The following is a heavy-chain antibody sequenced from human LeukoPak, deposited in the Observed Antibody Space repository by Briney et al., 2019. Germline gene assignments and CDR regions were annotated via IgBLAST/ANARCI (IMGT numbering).Heavy chain of an antibody. CDR2: ISGSGGST. V-gene: IGHV3-23*01. D-gene: IGHD3-22*01. CDR1: GFTFSSYA. J-gene: IGHJ4*02. CDR3: AKADYYDSSGQSY. Sequence: PGGSLRLSCAASGFTFSSYAMSWVHQAPGKGLEWVSAISGSGGSTYYADSVKGRFTISRDNSKNTLYLQMNSLRAEDTAVYYCAKADYYDSSGQSYWGQGTLVTVSS.